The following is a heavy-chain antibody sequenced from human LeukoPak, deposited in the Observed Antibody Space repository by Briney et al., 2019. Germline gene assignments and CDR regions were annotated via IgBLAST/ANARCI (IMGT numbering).Heavy chain of an antibody. J-gene: IGHJ1*01. V-gene: IGHV1-69*05. CDR2: IIPIFGTA. D-gene: IGHD3-10*01. CDR3: ARDLDGSEAFQH. Sequence: SVKVSCKASGGTFSSYAISWVRQAPGQGLEWMGRIIPIFGTANYAQKFQGRVTFTTDESTSTAYMELSSLRSEDTAVYYCARDLDGSEAFQHWGQGTLVTVSS. CDR1: GGTFSSYA.